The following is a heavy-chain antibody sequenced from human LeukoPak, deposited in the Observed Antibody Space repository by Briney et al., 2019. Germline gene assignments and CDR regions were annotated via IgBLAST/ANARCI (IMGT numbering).Heavy chain of an antibody. J-gene: IGHJ4*02. CDR3: AQTTGWPGFDF. D-gene: IGHD6-19*01. CDR1: GASTSSRD. CDR2: IYNGRNT. V-gene: IGHV4-59*08. Sequence: NPSETLSLTCSASGASTSSRDWSWIRQSPGRTLEWIGHIYNGRNTKYNPSLTSRVTISVDSSKNQFSLRMTSVTAADTAIYYCAQTTGWPGFDFWGPGALVTVSS.